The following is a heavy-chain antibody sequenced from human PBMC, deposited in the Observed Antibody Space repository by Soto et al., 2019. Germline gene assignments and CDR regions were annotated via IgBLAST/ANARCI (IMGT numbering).Heavy chain of an antibody. CDR2: ISSSGSTI. D-gene: IGHD6-19*01. CDR1: GFTFSSYE. Sequence: GGSLRLSCAASGFTFSSYEMNWVRQAPGKGLEWVSYISSSGSTIYYADSVKGRFTISRDNAKNSLYLQMNSLRAEDTAVYYCARDLAVDGTFDYWGQGTLVTVSS. V-gene: IGHV3-48*03. CDR3: ARDLAVDGTFDY. J-gene: IGHJ4*02.